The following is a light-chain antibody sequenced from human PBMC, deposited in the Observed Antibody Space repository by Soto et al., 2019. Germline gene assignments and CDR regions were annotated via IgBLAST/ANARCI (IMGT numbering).Light chain of an antibody. Sequence: DIPMTQSPSSLSASVGDKVTITCRASQSIGIFLNWYQQKPGKAPQLLIYSASSLQSGVPSRFSASRSGTDFTLTISSLQPEDFATYYCQHSYNIVTFGGGTKVEIK. CDR1: QSIGIF. J-gene: IGKJ4*01. V-gene: IGKV1-39*01. CDR3: QHSYNIVT. CDR2: SAS.